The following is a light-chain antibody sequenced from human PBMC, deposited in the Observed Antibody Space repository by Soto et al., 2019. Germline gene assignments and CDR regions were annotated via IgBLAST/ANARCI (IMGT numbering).Light chain of an antibody. J-gene: IGKJ1*01. CDR3: QYYNDYCWT. CDR1: QTISSW. Sequence: DIQLTQSPSTLSASVGDRVTITCRASQTISSWLAWYQQKPGKAPNLLIYETSNLESGVPSRFNGSGSGTEFPLTMSSLQPDVFATDYGQYYNDYCWTFGQGTKVEIK. V-gene: IGKV1-5*03. CDR2: ETS.